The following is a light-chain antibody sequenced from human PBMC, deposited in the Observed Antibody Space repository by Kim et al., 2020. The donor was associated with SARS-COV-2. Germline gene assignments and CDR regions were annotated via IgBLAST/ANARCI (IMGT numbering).Light chain of an antibody. CDR1: QGSRNF. Sequence: ASVGDRVTITCRASQGSRNFVAWYQQKPGKVPTLLIYAASNLESGVPSRFSGSGSGTDFTLTISSLQPEDVATYYCQKYNSAPLTFGGGTKVDIK. CDR3: QKYNSAPLT. CDR2: AAS. J-gene: IGKJ4*02. V-gene: IGKV1-27*01.